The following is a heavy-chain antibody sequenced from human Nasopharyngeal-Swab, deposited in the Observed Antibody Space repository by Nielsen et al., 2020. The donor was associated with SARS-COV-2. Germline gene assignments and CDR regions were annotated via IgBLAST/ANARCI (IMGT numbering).Heavy chain of an antibody. CDR3: ARGFPADYYDSSGYFYGAFDI. J-gene: IGHJ3*02. Sequence: GESLKISCAASGFTFSSYAMHWVRQAPGKGLEWVAVISYDGSNKYYADSVKGRFTISRDNSKNTLYLQMNSLRAEDTAVYYCARGFPADYYDSSGYFYGAFDIWDQGTMVTVSS. CDR1: GFTFSSYA. V-gene: IGHV3-30*04. CDR2: ISYDGSNK. D-gene: IGHD3-22*01.